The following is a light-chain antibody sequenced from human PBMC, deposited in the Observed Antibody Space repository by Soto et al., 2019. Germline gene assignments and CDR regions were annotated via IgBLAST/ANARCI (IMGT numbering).Light chain of an antibody. CDR3: QQYGSSPPQT. J-gene: IGKJ1*01. V-gene: IGKV3-20*01. CDR1: QSVSSSY. CDR2: GAS. Sequence: ENVLTQSPGTLSFSPGERATLSCRASQSVSSSYLAWYQQKPGQAPRLLIYGASSRATGIPDRFSGSGSGTDFTLTISRLEPEDFAVYYCQQYGSSPPQTFGQGTKVDIK.